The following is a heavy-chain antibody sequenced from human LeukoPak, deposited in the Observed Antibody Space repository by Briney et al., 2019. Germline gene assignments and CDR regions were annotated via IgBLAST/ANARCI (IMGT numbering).Heavy chain of an antibody. CDR3: ARDLRPLTYYYYGTDV. J-gene: IGHJ6*02. CDR1: GFTFSSYS. CDR2: ISSSSTI. V-gene: IGHV3-48*04. Sequence: GGSLRLSCAASGFTFSSYSMNWVRQAPGKGLEWVSYISSSSTIYYADSVKGRFTISRDNAKNSLYLQMNSLRAEDTAVYYCARDLRPLTYYYYGTDVWGQGTTVTVSS.